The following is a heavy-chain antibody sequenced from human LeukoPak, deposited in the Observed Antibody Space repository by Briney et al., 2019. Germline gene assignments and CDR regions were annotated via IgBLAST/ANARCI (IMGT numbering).Heavy chain of an antibody. D-gene: IGHD6-19*01. Sequence: SETLSLTCTVSGGSISSYYWSWIRQPPGKGLEWIGYIYYSGSTNYNPSLKSRVTISVDTSKNQFSLKLSSVTAADTAVYYCASSPSYSGWYYLDYWGQGTLVTVSS. CDR1: GGSISSYY. CDR2: IYYSGST. CDR3: ASSPSYSGWYYLDY. J-gene: IGHJ4*02. V-gene: IGHV4-59*01.